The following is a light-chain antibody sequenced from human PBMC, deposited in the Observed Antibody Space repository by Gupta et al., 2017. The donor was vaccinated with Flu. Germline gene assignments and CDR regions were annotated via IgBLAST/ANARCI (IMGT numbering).Light chain of an antibody. CDR1: QSVSSN. CDR3: QQYNNWPYT. V-gene: IGKV3-15*01. CDR2: GAS. Sequence: PATLSVSPGERATLSCRASQSVSSNLAWYQQKPGQAPRLLIYGASTRATGIPARFSGSGSGTXFTLTIXSLQSEDFAVYYCQQYNNWPYTFGXGTKLEIK. J-gene: IGKJ2*01.